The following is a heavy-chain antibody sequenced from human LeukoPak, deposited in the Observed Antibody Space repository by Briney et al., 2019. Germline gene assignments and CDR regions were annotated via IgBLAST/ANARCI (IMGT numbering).Heavy chain of an antibody. D-gene: IGHD3-22*01. CDR2: FDPEDGET. V-gene: IGHV1-24*01. CDR3: ATDSYDSSGYYIPAAD. J-gene: IGHJ4*02. Sequence: ASVKVSCKVSGYTLTELSMHWVRQAPGKGLEWMGGFDPEDGETIYAQKFQGRVTMTEDTSTDTAYMEVSSLRSEDTAVYYCATDSYDSSGYYIPAADWGQGTLVTVSS. CDR1: GYTLTELS.